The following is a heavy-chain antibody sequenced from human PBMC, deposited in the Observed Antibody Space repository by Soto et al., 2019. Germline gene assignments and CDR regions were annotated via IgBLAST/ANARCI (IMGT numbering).Heavy chain of an antibody. D-gene: IGHD4-17*01. Sequence: SQTLSLTCAISGDSVSSNSAAWNWIRQSPSRGLEWLGRTYYRSKWYNDYAVSVKSRITINPDTSKNQFSLQLNSVTPEDTAVYYCARATTTWHYYYYYYMDVWGKGTTVTVSS. CDR3: ARATTTWHYYYYYYMDV. CDR1: GDSVSSNSAA. J-gene: IGHJ6*03. V-gene: IGHV6-1*01. CDR2: TYYRSKWYN.